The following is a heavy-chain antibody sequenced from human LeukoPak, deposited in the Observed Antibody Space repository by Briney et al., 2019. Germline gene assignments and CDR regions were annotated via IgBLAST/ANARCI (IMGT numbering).Heavy chain of an antibody. CDR3: ARNWYGSSWSEQIYYFDY. D-gene: IGHD6-13*01. V-gene: IGHV4-38-2*02. CDR2: VYHSGST. J-gene: IGHJ4*02. CDR1: GNSISSGYY. Sequence: SETLSLTCTVSGNSISSGYYWDWIRQPPGKGLQWIGSVYHSGSTYYNPSLKSRITISVDTSKNQFSLKLSSMTAADTAVYYCARNWYGSSWSEQIYYFDYWGQGTLVTVSS.